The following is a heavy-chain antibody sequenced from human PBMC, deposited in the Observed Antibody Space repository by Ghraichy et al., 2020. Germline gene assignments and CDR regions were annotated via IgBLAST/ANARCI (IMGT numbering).Heavy chain of an antibody. CDR2: ISHDGTNK. CDR1: RFTFSVYS. Sequence: GGSLRLSCAASRFTFSVYSMHWVRQAPGKGLEWVAVISHDGTNKYYADSVKGRFTISRDNSKNTVYLQMNSLRAEDTAFYFCARDIKSSFWSYYYHAMDVWGQGTTVTVSS. D-gene: IGHD6-13*01. CDR3: ARDIKSSFWSYYYHAMDV. J-gene: IGHJ6*02. V-gene: IGHV3-30-3*01.